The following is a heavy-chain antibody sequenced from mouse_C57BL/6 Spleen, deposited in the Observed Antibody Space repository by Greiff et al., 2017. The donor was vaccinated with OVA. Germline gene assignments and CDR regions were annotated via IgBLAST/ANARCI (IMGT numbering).Heavy chain of an antibody. CDR1: GFTFSSYA. Sequence: EVQRVESGGGLVKPGGSLKLSCAASGFTFSSYAMSWVRQTPEKRLEWVATISDGGSYTYYPDNVKGRFTISRDNAKNNLYLQMSHLKSEDTAMYYCARDTGTVVFDYRGQGTTLTVSS. V-gene: IGHV5-4*01. CDR2: ISDGGSYT. D-gene: IGHD1-1*01. CDR3: ARDTGTVVFDY. J-gene: IGHJ2*01.